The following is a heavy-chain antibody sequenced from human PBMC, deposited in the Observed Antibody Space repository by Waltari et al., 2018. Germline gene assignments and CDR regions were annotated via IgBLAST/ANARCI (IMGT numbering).Heavy chain of an antibody. J-gene: IGHJ4*02. CDR1: GGSISSSSYY. Sequence: QLQLQESGPGLVKPSETLSLTCPVPGGSISSSSYYWGWIRQPPGKGREWIGSIYYSGSTYYNPSLKSRVTISVDTSKNQFSLKLSSVTAADTAVYYCARQDQLLVDYWGQGTLVTVSS. CDR2: IYYSGST. D-gene: IGHD2-2*01. CDR3: ARQDQLLVDY. V-gene: IGHV4-39*01.